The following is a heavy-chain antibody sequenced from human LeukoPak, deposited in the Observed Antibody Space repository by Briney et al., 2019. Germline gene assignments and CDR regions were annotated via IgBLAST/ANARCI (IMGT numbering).Heavy chain of an antibody. CDR3: ALQAATTWFDP. CDR1: GGTITSSRFY. Sequence: PSETLSLTCSVSGGTITSSRFYWGWLRQPPGKGLEWIGTIFHTGRTYYNPSLKSRVTISVDTSKTQFSLRLSSVTAADTAVYYCALQAATTWFDPWGRGALVTASS. D-gene: IGHD2-15*01. CDR2: IFHTGRT. J-gene: IGHJ5*02. V-gene: IGHV4-39*01.